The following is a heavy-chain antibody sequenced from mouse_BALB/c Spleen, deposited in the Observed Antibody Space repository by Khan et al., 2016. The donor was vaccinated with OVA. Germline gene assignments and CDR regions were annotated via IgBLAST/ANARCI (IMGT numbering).Heavy chain of an antibody. CDR2: IWPDGST. CDR3: ARHPYYHGNIIDY. D-gene: IGHD2-10*01. CDR1: GYSLTNYG. J-gene: IGHJ4*01. Sequence: QVQLKESGPGLVAPSQRLYITCNISGYSLTNYGVHWVRQTHGKGLEWMVVIWPDGSTTYNTPLISRLTILKDNSKSQVFLKMNSLRTDDTAMYFCARHPYYHGNIIDYWGQGTSVTVSS. V-gene: IGHV2-6-1*01.